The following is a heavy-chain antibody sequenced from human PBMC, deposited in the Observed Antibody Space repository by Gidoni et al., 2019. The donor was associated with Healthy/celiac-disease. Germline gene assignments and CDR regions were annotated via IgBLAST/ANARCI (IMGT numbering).Heavy chain of an antibody. J-gene: IGHJ4*02. CDR2: ISYDGSNK. V-gene: IGHV3-30-3*01. D-gene: IGHD3-22*01. Sequence: QVQLVESGGGVVQPGRSLRLSCAASGFTFSSYAMHWVRQAPGKGLEWVAVISYDGSNKYYADSVKGRFTISRDNSKNTLYLQMNSLRAEDTAVYYCARFYLDDSSGYQSSFDYWGQGTLVTVSS. CDR1: GFTFSSYA. CDR3: ARFYLDDSSGYQSSFDY.